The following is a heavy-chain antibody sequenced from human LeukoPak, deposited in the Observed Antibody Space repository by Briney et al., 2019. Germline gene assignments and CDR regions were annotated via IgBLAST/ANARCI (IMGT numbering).Heavy chain of an antibody. CDR3: AKDGAGSSPYMDV. CDR1: GFTVSGNY. J-gene: IGHJ6*03. CDR2: IYSGGTT. D-gene: IGHD6-6*01. V-gene: IGHV3-53*01. Sequence: GGSLRLSCAVSGFTVSGNYMSWVRQAPGKGLEWVSLIYSGGTTYYADSVKGRFTISRDNSKNTLYLQMNSLRAEDTAMYYCAKDGAGSSPYMDVWGKGTTVTVSS.